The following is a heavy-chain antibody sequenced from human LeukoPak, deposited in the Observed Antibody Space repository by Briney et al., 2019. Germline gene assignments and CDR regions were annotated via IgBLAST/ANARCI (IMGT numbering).Heavy chain of an antibody. J-gene: IGHJ4*02. CDR1: GGSISSGSYY. V-gene: IGHV4-61*02. CDR3: ARGGFDFWSGYLDY. D-gene: IGHD3-3*01. CDR2: IYTSGST. Sequence: SQTLSLTCTVSGGSISSGSYYWSWIRQPAGKGLEWIGRIYTSGSTNYNPSLKSRVTISVDTSKNQFSLKLSSVIAADTAVYYCARGGFDFWSGYLDYWGQGTLVTVSS.